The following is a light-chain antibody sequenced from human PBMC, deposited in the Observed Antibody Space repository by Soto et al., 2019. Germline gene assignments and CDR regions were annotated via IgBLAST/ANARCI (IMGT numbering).Light chain of an antibody. CDR1: SSDIGVYNY. J-gene: IGLJ3*02. CDR3: CSYAGTYTLV. Sequence: QSVLTQPASVSGSPGQSITISCTGTSSDIGVYNYVSWFQQHPGKAPQLMIYQVNNRPSGVSDRFSGSKSGNTASLTISGLQAEDEADYYCCSYAGTYTLVFGGGTKVTVL. CDR2: QVN. V-gene: IGLV2-14*01.